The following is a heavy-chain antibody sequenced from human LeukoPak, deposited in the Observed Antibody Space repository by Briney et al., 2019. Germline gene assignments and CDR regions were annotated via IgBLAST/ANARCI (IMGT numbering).Heavy chain of an antibody. D-gene: IGHD2-2*01. V-gene: IGHV3-30*02. CDR3: AKGCSSTSCNGYYYYYYMDV. CDR2: IRYDGSNK. Sequence: GGSLRLSCAASGFTFSGYGMHWVRQAPGKGLEWVAFIRYDGSNKYYADSVKGRFTISRDNSKNTLYLQMNSLRAEDTAVYYCAKGCSSTSCNGYYYYYYMDVWGKGTTVTISS. J-gene: IGHJ6*03. CDR1: GFTFSGYG.